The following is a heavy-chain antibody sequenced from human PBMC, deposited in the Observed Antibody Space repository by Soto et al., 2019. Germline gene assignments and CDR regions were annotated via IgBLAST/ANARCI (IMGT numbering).Heavy chain of an antibody. CDR3: ARPRSSRSHIPGWFDP. Sequence: SETLYLTCTVSGGSISSSSYYWGWIRQPPGKGLEWIGSIYYSGSTYYNPSLKSRVTISVDTSKNQFSLKLSSVTAADTAVYYCARPRSSRSHIPGWFDPWGQGTLVTVSS. J-gene: IGHJ5*02. CDR2: IYYSGST. CDR1: GGSISSSSYY. D-gene: IGHD6-13*01. V-gene: IGHV4-39*01.